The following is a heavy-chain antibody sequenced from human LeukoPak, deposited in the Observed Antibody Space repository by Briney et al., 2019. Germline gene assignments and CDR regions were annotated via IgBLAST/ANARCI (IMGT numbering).Heavy chain of an antibody. Sequence: PGGSLRLSCAASGFTFSTYAMSWVRQAPGRGLEWVSAISGSGGSTYYADSVKGRFTISRDNSKNTLYLQMNSLRAEDTAVYYCAKSRLRYCSSTSCYDWDYWGQGTLVTVSS. J-gene: IGHJ4*02. CDR3: AKSRLRYCSSTSCYDWDY. D-gene: IGHD2-2*01. V-gene: IGHV3-23*01. CDR1: GFTFSTYA. CDR2: ISGSGGST.